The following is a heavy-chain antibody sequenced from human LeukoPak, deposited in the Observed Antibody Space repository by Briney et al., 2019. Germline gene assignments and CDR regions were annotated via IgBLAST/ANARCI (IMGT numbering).Heavy chain of an antibody. J-gene: IGHJ4*02. D-gene: IGHD6-6*01. CDR3: ARVRGQYSSSLADY. CDR1: GFTLSSYS. V-gene: IGHV3-21*01. Sequence: GGSLRLSCAASGFTLSSYSMNWVRQAPGKGLEWVSSISSSSSYIYYADSVKGRFTISRDNAKNSLYLQMNSLRAEDTAVYYCARVRGQYSSSLADYWGQGTLVTVSS. CDR2: ISSSSSYI.